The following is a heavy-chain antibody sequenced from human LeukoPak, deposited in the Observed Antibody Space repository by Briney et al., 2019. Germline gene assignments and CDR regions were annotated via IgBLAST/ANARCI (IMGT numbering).Heavy chain of an antibody. CDR2: IIPILGIA. D-gene: IGHD1-26*01. V-gene: IGHV1-69*04. CDR1: GGTFSSYT. J-gene: IGHJ4*02. Sequence: ASVKVSCKASGGTFSSYTISWGRQAPGQGLEWMGRIIPILGIANYAQKFQGRVTITADKSTSTAYTELSSLRSEDTAVYYCAREMVGLMWGAGLNWGQGTLVTVSS. CDR3: AREMVGLMWGAGLN.